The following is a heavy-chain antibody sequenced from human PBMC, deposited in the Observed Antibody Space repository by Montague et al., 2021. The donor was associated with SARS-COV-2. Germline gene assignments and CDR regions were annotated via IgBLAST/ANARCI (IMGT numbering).Heavy chain of an antibody. D-gene: IGHD2-21*02. J-gene: IGHJ4*02. V-gene: IGHV4-34*01. CDR3: ARGRVTRAGFDY. CDR2: T. Sequence: TNNNPSLNSRVTISLDTSNNQFSLRLTPVTTSDTAVYYCARGRVTRAGFDYWGQGIRVIVS.